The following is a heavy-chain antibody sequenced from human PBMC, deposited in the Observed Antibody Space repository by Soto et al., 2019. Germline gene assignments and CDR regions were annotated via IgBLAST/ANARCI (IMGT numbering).Heavy chain of an antibody. CDR1: GGSISSGDYY. Sequence: SETLSLTCTVSGGSISSGDYYWSWIRQPPGKGLEWIGYIYYSGSTYYNPSLKSRVTISVDTSKNQFSLKLSSVTAADTAVYYCARDNYPMAPNYYYYYGMDVWGQGTTVTVSS. J-gene: IGHJ6*02. V-gene: IGHV4-30-4*01. CDR2: IYYSGST. CDR3: ARDNYPMAPNYYYYYGMDV. D-gene: IGHD4-4*01.